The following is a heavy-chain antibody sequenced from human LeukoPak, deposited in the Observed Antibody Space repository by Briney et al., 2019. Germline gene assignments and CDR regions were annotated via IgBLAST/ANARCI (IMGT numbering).Heavy chain of an antibody. Sequence: SETLSLTCTVSGGSISSYYWSWIRQPPGKGLEWIGYIYYSGSTNYNPSLKSRITISVDTSKNQFSLRLTSVTAADTAVYYRARGERGYSPLDYWGQGTLVTVSS. CDR2: IYYSGST. D-gene: IGHD5-18*01. CDR3: ARGERGYSPLDY. J-gene: IGHJ4*02. CDR1: GGSISSYY. V-gene: IGHV4-59*01.